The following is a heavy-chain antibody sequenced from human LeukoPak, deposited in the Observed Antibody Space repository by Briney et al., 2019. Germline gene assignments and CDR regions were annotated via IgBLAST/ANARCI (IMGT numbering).Heavy chain of an antibody. D-gene: IGHD4/OR15-4a*01. CDR2: INPHSGDT. Sequence: ASVKVSCKASGYTFTGYYMHWVRQAPGQGLEWMGWINPHSGDTNYAQKFQGRVTMTRDASINTAYMELSRLRSDDTAVYYCVKGPNWDYGVFDYWGQGTLVTISS. V-gene: IGHV1-2*02. J-gene: IGHJ4*02. CDR3: VKGPNWDYGVFDY. CDR1: GYTFTGYY.